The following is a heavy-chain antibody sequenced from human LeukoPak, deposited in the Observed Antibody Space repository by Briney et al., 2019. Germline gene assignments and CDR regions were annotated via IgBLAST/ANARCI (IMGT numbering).Heavy chain of an antibody. J-gene: IGHJ4*02. V-gene: IGHV3-33*01. CDR1: GFTFSSYG. CDR3: ARDSAFGAARGHFDY. D-gene: IGHD6-6*01. Sequence: GGSLRLSCAASGFTFSSYGMHWVRQAPGKGPEWVAVIWYDGSNKYYADSVKGRFTISRDNSKNTLYLQMNSLRAEDTAVYYCARDSAFGAARGHFDYWGQGTLVTVSS. CDR2: IWYDGSNK.